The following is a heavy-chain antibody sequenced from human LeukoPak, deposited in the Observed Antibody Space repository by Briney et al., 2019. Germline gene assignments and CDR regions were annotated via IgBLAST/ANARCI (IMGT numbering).Heavy chain of an antibody. CDR3: ARHVGISF. CDR1: GFTFSGAW. D-gene: IGHD7-27*01. J-gene: IGHJ4*02. CDR2: IREDGTEE. Sequence: GGSLRLSCTASGFTFSGAWMTWVRQAPGKGLEWVANIREDGTEENYVDSVKGRFTISRDNAKNSLFLQMSNLRDDDTAIYYCARHVGISFWGQGTLVTVSS. V-gene: IGHV3-7*01.